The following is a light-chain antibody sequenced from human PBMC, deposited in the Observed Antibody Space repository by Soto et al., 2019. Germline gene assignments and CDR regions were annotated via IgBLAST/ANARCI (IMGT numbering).Light chain of an antibody. Sequence: ETVMTQSPATVSLSPGERATLSCRASPGVSNTLAWYQQRPGQAPRLLIYGASIRAPGIPARFSGGGSGTEFTLTITSLQSEDFAVYYCQQYENWPYTFGQGTKVDLK. V-gene: IGKV3-15*01. J-gene: IGKJ2*01. CDR2: GAS. CDR3: QQYENWPYT. CDR1: PGVSNT.